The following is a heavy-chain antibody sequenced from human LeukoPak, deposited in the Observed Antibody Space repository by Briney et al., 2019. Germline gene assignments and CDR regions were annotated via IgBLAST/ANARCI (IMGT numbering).Heavy chain of an antibody. V-gene: IGHV1-46*01. CDR3: ARDCTANYLPSAPYFDY. Sequence: ASVKVSCKASGYTFTSYYMHWVRQAPGQGLEWMGIINPSGGSTSYAQKFQGRVTMTRDTSTSTVYMELSSLRSEDTAVYYCARDCTANYLPSAPYFDYWGQGTLVTVSS. CDR1: GYTFTSYY. CDR2: INPSGGST. J-gene: IGHJ4*01. D-gene: IGHD2-8*01.